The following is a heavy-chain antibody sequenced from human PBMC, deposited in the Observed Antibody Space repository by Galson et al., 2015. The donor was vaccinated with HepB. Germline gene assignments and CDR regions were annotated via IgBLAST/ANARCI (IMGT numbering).Heavy chain of an antibody. J-gene: IGHJ4*02. Sequence: SVKVSCKASGYSFTTNGIRWVRQAPGQGLEWMGWISANSGKTNYAQKYQNRVTLTRDTATSTVHMELRSLRSDDTAVYYCARDHRWYFDYWGQGSLVTVSS. CDR1: GYSFTTNG. D-gene: IGHD2-15*01. CDR2: ISANSGKT. V-gene: IGHV1-18*04. CDR3: ARDHRWYFDY.